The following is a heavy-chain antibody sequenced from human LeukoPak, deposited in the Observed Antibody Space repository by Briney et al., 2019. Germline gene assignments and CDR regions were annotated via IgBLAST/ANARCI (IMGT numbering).Heavy chain of an antibody. CDR1: GFTFSSYG. J-gene: IGHJ6*03. V-gene: IGHV3-23*01. CDR2: ISGSGGST. CDR3: ARDSYSGYYYYMDA. Sequence: GGSLRLSCAASGFTFSSYGMSWVRQAPGKGLEWVSAISGSGGSTYYADSVKGRFTISRDNFKSTLYLQMNSLRAEDTAVYYCARDSYSGYYYYMDAWGKGTTVTISS. D-gene: IGHD3-10*01.